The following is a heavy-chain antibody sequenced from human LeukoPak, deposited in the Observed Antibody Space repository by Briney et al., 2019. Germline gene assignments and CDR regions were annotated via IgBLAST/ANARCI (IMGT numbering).Heavy chain of an antibody. D-gene: IGHD3-9*01. V-gene: IGHV3-48*04. J-gene: IGHJ4*02. CDR1: GFTFSSYS. CDR3: ARAPVLRYFDWLSLGY. CDR2: ISSSSSTM. Sequence: PGGSLRLSCAASGFTFSSYSMNWVCQAPGKELEWVSYISSSSSTMYYADSVKGRFTISRDNAKNSLYLQMNSLRAEDTAVYYCARAPVLRYFDWLSLGYWGQGTLVTVSS.